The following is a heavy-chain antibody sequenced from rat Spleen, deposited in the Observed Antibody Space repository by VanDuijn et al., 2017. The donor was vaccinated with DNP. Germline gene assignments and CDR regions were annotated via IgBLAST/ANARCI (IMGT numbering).Heavy chain of an antibody. CDR3: ARPLFNYGSFPDC. V-gene: IGHV5-7*01. J-gene: IGHJ2*01. CDR2: ISPSASRT. Sequence: EVQLVESGGGLVRPGRSLKLSCAASGFAFSDYYMAWVRQAPKKGLEWVAAISPSASRTLYPDSLKGRFTISRDNAKSSLYLQLNSLDSEDTATYYCARPLFNYGSFPDCWGQGVMVTVSS. D-gene: IGHD1-3*01. CDR1: GFAFSDYY.